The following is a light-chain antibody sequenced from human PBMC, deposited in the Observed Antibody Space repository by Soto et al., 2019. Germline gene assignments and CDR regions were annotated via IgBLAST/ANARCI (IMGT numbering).Light chain of an antibody. CDR3: ASFTTSSTRV. Sequence: QSVLTQPASVSGSPGQSITVSCTGTTSDIGTYNYMSWYQQHPGKAPKLIIYEVNNRPSGVSNRFSGSKSANTASLTISGLQAEDEADYYCASFTTSSTRVFGTGTKLTVL. CDR2: EVN. CDR1: TSDIGTYNY. V-gene: IGLV2-14*01. J-gene: IGLJ1*01.